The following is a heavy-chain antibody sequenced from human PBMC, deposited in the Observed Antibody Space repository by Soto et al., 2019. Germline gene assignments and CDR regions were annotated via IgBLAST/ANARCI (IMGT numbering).Heavy chain of an antibody. CDR2: IKSKVHGETK. J-gene: IGHJ4*02. D-gene: IGHD3-3*01. CDR3: AQGTWSRNANDF. Sequence: EVQLVESGGGLVKPGESLRLSCAASGFIFSEAWMSWVRQAPGKGLEWVGRIKSKVHGETKDYAAPVKGRLTVSRDDSKNTLYLQKSGLKTDDTAVNNGAQGTWSRNANDFWGQGILVTVSS. V-gene: IGHV3-15*01. CDR1: GFIFSEAW.